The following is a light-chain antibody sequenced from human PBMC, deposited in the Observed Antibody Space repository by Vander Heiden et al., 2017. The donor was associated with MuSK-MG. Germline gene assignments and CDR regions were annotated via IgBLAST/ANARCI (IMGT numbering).Light chain of an antibody. CDR1: SSNIGAGYD. Sequence: QSVLTQPPSVSGAPGQRVTTSCTGSSSNIGAGYDVHWYQQVPGKAPKLLIYGNNNRPSGVPDRFSGSKSGTSASLAVTGLQAEDEADYYCQTYDRGLSGDVAFGGGTKLTVL. J-gene: IGLJ2*01. CDR2: GNN. CDR3: QTYDRGLSGDVA. V-gene: IGLV1-40*01.